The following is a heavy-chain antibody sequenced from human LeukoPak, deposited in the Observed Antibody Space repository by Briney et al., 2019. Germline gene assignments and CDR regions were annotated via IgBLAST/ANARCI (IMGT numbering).Heavy chain of an antibody. V-gene: IGHV4-34*01. D-gene: IGHD3-3*01. CDR2: INHSGST. CDR3: ARLSNNYDFWSGYSDDAFDI. CDR1: GGSFSGYY. J-gene: IGHJ3*02. Sequence: PSETLSLTCAVYGGSFSGYYWSWIRQPPGKGLEWIGEINHSGSTNYNPSLKSRVTISVDTSKNQFSLKLSSVTAADTAVYYCARLSNNYDFWSGYSDDAFDIWGQGTMVTVSS.